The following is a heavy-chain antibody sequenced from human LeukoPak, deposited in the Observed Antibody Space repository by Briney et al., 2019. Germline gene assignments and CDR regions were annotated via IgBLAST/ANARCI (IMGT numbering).Heavy chain of an antibody. V-gene: IGHV4-4*07. CDR3: ARDYDYYDSSGYYYGTSSYAFDI. Sequence: SETLSLTCTVSGGSISSYYWSWIRQPAGTALEWIGRIYTSGTITYNPSLKSRVTMSVDTSKNQFSLKLSSVTAADTAVYYCARDYDYYDSSGYYYGTSSYAFDIWGQGTMVAASS. CDR1: GGSISSYY. D-gene: IGHD3-22*01. CDR2: IYTSGTI. J-gene: IGHJ3*02.